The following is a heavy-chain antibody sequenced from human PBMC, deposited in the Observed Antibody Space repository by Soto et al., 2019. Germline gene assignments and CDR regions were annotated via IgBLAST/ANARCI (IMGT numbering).Heavy chain of an antibody. CDR1: GYTFTSYG. Sequence: ASVKVSCKASGYTFTSYGISWVRQAPGQGLEWMGWISAYNGNTNYAQKLQGRVTMTTDTSTSAAYMELRSLRSDDTAVYYCVSHYYDSGGNWFDPWGQGTLVTVSS. V-gene: IGHV1-18*01. CDR3: VSHYYDSGGNWFDP. D-gene: IGHD3-22*01. J-gene: IGHJ5*02. CDR2: ISAYNGNT.